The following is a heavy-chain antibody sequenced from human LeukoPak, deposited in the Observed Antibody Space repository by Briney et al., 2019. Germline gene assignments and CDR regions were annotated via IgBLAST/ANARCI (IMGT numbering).Heavy chain of an antibody. CDR1: GGSISSSSYY. CDR2: IYYSGST. D-gene: IGHD2-2*01. Sequence: PSETLSLTCTVSGGSISSSSYYWGWIRQPPGKGLEWIGSIYYSGSTYYNPSLKSRVTISVDTSKNQFSLKLSSVTAADTAVYYCASITDIVVVPAAVALFDYWGQGTLVTVSS. J-gene: IGHJ4*02. V-gene: IGHV4-39*07. CDR3: ASITDIVVVPAAVALFDY.